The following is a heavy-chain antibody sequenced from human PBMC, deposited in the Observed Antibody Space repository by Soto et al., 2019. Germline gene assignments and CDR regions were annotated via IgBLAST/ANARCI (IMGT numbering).Heavy chain of an antibody. CDR2: IYYSGST. D-gene: IGHD6-13*01. Sequence: QLQLQESGPGLVKPSETLSLTCTVSGGSISSSSYYWGWIRQPPGKGLEWIGSIYYSGSTYYNPSLTSRVTISVDTSKNQFSLKLSSVTAADTAVYYCARQSIAAAGIYWGQGTLVTVSS. CDR3: ARQSIAAAGIY. CDR1: GGSISSSSYY. V-gene: IGHV4-39*01. J-gene: IGHJ4*02.